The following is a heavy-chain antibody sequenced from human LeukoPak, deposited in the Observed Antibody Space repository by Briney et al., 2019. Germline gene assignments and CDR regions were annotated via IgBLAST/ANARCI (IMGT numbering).Heavy chain of an antibody. Sequence: GRSLRLSCAASGFTFSSYAMHWVRQDPGKRLEWVAVISYDGSNKYYADSVKGRFTISRDNSKNTLYLQMNSLRAEDTAVYYCAREALDSSGLFDYWGQGTLVTVSS. V-gene: IGHV3-30*04. D-gene: IGHD3-22*01. CDR3: AREALDSSGLFDY. J-gene: IGHJ4*02. CDR1: GFTFSSYA. CDR2: ISYDGSNK.